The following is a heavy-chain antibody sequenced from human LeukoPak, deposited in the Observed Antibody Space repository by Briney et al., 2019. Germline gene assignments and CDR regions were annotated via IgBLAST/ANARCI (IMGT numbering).Heavy chain of an antibody. CDR1: GFTFSTYA. Sequence: PGGSLRLSCAVSGFTFSTYAMSWVRQAPGKGLEWVSTISGSGGTTYYADSVRGRFTISRDNSKNTLYLQMNSLRAEDTAVYYCAKDRANIAASSHFDYWGQGTLVTVSS. V-gene: IGHV3-23*01. CDR2: ISGSGGTT. CDR3: AKDRANIAASSHFDY. D-gene: IGHD6-13*01. J-gene: IGHJ4*02.